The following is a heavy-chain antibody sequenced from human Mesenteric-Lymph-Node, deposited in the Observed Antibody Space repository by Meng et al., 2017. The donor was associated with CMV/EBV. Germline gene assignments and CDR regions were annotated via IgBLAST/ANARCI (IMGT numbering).Heavy chain of an antibody. D-gene: IGHD3-9*01. CDR2: INPNGGDT. CDR1: YTAYF. V-gene: IGHV1-2*06. Sequence: YTAYFIHRVRQAQGQGHGWVGRINPNGGDTDYAQRIEGKVTMTRKTSISTANVELSRLRSDDTAVYYYAGGGHYYDILTGYYSDFDYWGQGTLVTVSS. J-gene: IGHJ4*02. CDR3: AGGGHYYDILTGYYSDFDY.